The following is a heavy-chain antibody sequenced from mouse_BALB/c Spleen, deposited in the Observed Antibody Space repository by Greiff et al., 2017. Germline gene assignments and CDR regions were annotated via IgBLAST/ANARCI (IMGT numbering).Heavy chain of an antibody. J-gene: IGHJ1*01. D-gene: IGHD2-10*01. CDR3: SRDKTCYCNYDWYFDV. CDR2: IWGDGST. V-gene: IGHV2-6-7*01. CDR1: GFSFTGYG. Sequence: VKLVESGPGLVEPSQSLSITCTVSGFSFTGYGVYWVRQPPGKGLEWLGMIWGDGSTNYNSALKSRLSISKDNSKSQVFLKMNSLQTYDTARYYGSRDKTCYCNYDWYFDVWGAGTTVTVSS.